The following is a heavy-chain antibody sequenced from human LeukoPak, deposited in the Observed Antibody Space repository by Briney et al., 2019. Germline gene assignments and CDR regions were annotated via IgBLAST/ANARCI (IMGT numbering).Heavy chain of an antibody. CDR2: IYTSGRT. D-gene: IGHD4-23*01. Sequence: SETPSLTCTVSGGSIKDSDWSWIRQPAGKGLEWIGRIYTSGRTNYNPSLKSRVTMSLDTSKNQYSLKLTSVTAADTAVYYCAREFYGGQPAYWGQGTLVTVSS. V-gene: IGHV4-4*07. CDR3: AREFYGGQPAY. CDR1: GGSIKDSD. J-gene: IGHJ4*02.